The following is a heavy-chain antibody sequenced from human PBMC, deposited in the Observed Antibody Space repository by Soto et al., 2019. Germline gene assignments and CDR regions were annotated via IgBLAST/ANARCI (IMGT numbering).Heavy chain of an antibody. Sequence: QLQLQESGPGLVKPSETLSLTCTVSGGSISSSSYYWGWIRQPPGKGLEWIGSIYYSGSTYYNPSLKSRVTISVDTSKNQFSLKLSSVTAADTAVYYCARHGPLVGNRERGEVGNNWFDPWGQGTLVTVSS. V-gene: IGHV4-39*01. CDR3: ARHGPLVGNRERGEVGNNWFDP. D-gene: IGHD2-15*01. CDR1: GGSISSSSYY. J-gene: IGHJ5*02. CDR2: IYYSGST.